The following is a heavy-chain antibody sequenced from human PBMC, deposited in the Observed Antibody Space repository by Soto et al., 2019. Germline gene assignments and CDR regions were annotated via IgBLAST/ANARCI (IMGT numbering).Heavy chain of an antibody. CDR1: GYTFTSYD. D-gene: IGHD3-10*01. Sequence: QVQLVQSGAEVKKPGASVKVSCKASGYTFTSYDIRWVRQAPGQGLEWMGWISAYNGNTNYAQKLQDRVTMTTDTSTSTAYMELRSLRSDDTAVYSCAREGGTMGAGWFDPWGQGTLVTVSS. CDR2: ISAYNGNT. V-gene: IGHV1-18*01. J-gene: IGHJ5*02. CDR3: AREGGTMGAGWFDP.